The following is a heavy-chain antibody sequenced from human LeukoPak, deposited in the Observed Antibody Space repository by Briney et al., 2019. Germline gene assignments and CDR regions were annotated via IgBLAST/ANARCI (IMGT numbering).Heavy chain of an antibody. CDR3: AKAPEYSSSWYPYYYFDY. J-gene: IGHJ4*02. CDR2: ISGSGGST. D-gene: IGHD6-13*01. CDR1: GFTFSSYA. V-gene: IGHV3-23*01. Sequence: GRSLRLSCAASGFTFSSYAMSWVRQAPGKGLEWVSAISGSGGSTYYADSVKGRFTISKDNSKNTLYLQMNSLRAEDTAVYYCAKAPEYSSSWYPYYYFDYWGQGTLVTVSS.